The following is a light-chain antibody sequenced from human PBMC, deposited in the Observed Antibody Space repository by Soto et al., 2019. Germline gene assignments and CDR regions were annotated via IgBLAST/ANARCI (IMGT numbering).Light chain of an antibody. CDR2: GAS. J-gene: IGKJ3*01. V-gene: IGKV3-20*01. CDR3: QQYDSFIFT. Sequence: EIVLTQSPGTLSLSPGERATLSCRASQSVTSSYLAWYQQKPGQAPRLLIYGASRRATGIPDRFSGGGSGTYFTLTIGRLEPEDFAVYYCQQYDSFIFTFGPGTKVDIK. CDR1: QSVTSSY.